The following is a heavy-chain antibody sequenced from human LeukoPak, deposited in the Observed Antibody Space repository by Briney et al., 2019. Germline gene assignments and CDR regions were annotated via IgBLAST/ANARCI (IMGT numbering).Heavy chain of an antibody. Sequence: GGSLRLSCAASGFTFSNAWMSWVRQAPGKGLEWVGRIKSKTDDGTTDYAAPVKGRFTISRDDSKNTLYLQMNSLKAEDTAVYYCTTLAYYDILSGYHFYFDYWGQGTLVTVSS. V-gene: IGHV3-15*01. J-gene: IGHJ4*02. CDR2: IKSKTDDGTT. CDR1: GFTFSNAW. D-gene: IGHD3-9*01. CDR3: TTLAYYDILSGYHFYFDY.